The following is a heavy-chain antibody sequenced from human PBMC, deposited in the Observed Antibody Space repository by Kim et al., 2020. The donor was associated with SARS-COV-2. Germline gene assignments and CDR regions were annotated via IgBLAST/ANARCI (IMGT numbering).Heavy chain of an antibody. J-gene: IGHJ4*02. CDR1: GGSISSSSYY. CDR3: ARLASNYYDSSGYYSRAIDY. Sequence: SETLSLTCTVSGGSISSSSYYWGWIRQPPGKGLEWIGSIYYSGSTYYNPSLKSRVTISVDTSKNQFSLKLSSVTAADTAVYYCARLASNYYDSSGYYSRAIDYWGQGTLVIVSS. CDR2: IYYSGST. V-gene: IGHV4-39*01. D-gene: IGHD3-22*01.